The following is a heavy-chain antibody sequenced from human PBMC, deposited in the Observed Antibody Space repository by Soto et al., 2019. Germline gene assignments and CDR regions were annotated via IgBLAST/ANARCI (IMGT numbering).Heavy chain of an antibody. CDR1: GYAFTNYG. CDR3: ARGRYGDY. Sequence: QVHLVQSGAEVKKPGASVKVSCKGSGYAFTNYGITWVRQAPGQGLEGMGWISGHNGNTNYAQKLQGRVTVTRDTSTSAAYMELRSLRSEGTAVYYCARGRYGDYWGEGAVVTVSS. V-gene: IGHV1-18*01. CDR2: ISGHNGNT. D-gene: IGHD1-1*01. J-gene: IGHJ4*02.